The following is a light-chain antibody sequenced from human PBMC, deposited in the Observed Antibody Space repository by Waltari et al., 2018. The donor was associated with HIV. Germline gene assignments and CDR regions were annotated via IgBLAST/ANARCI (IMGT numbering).Light chain of an antibody. J-gene: IGKJ3*01. CDR2: LGS. CDR1: QSLLRSNGYNY. Sequence: DVVMTQSPVSLAVTPGEPASITCRASQSLLRSNGYNYLDWYLRKPGQSPQLLIFLGSRRASGVPDRFSGSGSGTEFTLKISRAEAEDVGIYYCRQALQSPSFGPGTKVDLK. CDR3: RQALQSPS. V-gene: IGKV2-28*01.